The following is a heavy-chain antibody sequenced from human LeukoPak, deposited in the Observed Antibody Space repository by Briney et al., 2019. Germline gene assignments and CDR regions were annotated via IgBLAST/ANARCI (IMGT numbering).Heavy chain of an antibody. CDR3: ARDRDYYGSGSSDYYGMDV. V-gene: IGHV4-31*01. J-gene: IGHJ6*02. CDR1: GGSISSGAYY. CDR2: IYYSGSI. Sequence: PSQTLSLTCTVSGGSISSGAYYWSWIRQHPGKGLEWIGYIYYSGSICYNPSLKSQVTISVDTSKNQFSLKLSSVTAADTAVYYCARDRDYYGSGSSDYYGMDVWGQGTTVTVSS. D-gene: IGHD3-10*01.